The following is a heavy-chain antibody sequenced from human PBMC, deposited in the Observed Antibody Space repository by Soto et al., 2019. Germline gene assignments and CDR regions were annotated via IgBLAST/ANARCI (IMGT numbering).Heavy chain of an antibody. CDR3: ARGFRVAATRWWFDP. Sequence: ASVKVSCKASGYTFTSYAMHWVRQAPGQRLEWMGWINAGNSDTKYSQKFQGRVTMTTDTSTSTAYMELRSLRSDDTAVYYCARGFRVAATRWWFDPWGQGTLVTVS. CDR1: GYTFTSYA. V-gene: IGHV1-3*01. CDR2: INAGNSDT. D-gene: IGHD2-15*01. J-gene: IGHJ5*02.